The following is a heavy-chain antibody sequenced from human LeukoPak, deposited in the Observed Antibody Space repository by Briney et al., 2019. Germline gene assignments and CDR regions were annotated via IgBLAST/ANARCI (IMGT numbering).Heavy chain of an antibody. CDR1: GGSISSYY. V-gene: IGHV4-4*07. D-gene: IGHD3-16*02. J-gene: IGHJ1*01. Sequence: SETLSLTCTVSGGSISSYYWSWIRQPAGKGLEWIGRIYTSGSTNYNPSLKSRVTMSVDTSKNQFSLKLSSVTAADTAVYYCASSYLGELSFWFQHWGLGTLVTVSS. CDR2: IYTSGST. CDR3: ASSYLGELSFWFQH.